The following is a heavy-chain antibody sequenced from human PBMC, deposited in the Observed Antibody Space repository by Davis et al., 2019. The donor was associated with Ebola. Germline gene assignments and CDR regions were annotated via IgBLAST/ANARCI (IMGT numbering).Heavy chain of an antibody. CDR3: ARVRVSRFDP. CDR2: FNHSGST. J-gene: IGHJ5*02. D-gene: IGHD2-21*01. CDR1: GASISSDDYY. Sequence: MPSETLSLTCTASGASISSDDYYWTWIRQPPGKGLEWIGEFNHSGSTNYNPSPKSRVTISVDTSKNQFSLKLSSVTAADTAVYYCARVRVSRFDPWGQGTLVTVSS. V-gene: IGHV4-34*01.